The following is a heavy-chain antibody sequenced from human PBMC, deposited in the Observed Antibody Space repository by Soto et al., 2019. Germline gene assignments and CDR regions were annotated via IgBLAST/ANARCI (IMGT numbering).Heavy chain of an antibody. Sequence: SETLSLTCTVSCGSISSGDYYWSWIRQPPGKGLEWIGYIYYSGSTYYNPSLKSRVTISVDTSKKQFSLKLSSVTAADTAVYYCARVTGGGYDYHDYWGKGTLVTVSS. V-gene: IGHV4-30-4*01. CDR1: CGSISSGDYY. D-gene: IGHD5-12*01. CDR3: ARVTGGGYDYHDY. J-gene: IGHJ4*02. CDR2: IYYSGST.